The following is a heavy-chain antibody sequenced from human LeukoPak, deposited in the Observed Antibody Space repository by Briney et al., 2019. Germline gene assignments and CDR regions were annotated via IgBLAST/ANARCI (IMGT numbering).Heavy chain of an antibody. CDR1: GFTSSGYW. Sequence: GGSLRLSCVDSGFTSSGYWMHWVRQAPGKGLVWVSRINSDGSSTTYADSVKGRFTISRDNAKNTLSLQMNSLRAEDTAVYYCVRGQLERPFDFYYGMDVWAKGPRSASPQ. CDR3: VRGQLERPFDFYYGMDV. J-gene: IGHJ6*04. D-gene: IGHD1-1*01. CDR2: INSDGSST. V-gene: IGHV3-74*01.